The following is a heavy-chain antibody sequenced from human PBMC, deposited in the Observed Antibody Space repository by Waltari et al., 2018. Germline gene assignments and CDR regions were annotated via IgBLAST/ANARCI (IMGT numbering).Heavy chain of an antibody. J-gene: IGHJ6*02. D-gene: IGHD1-26*01. V-gene: IGHV4-39*07. Sequence: QVQLQESGPGLVKHSETLSLTCTVSGGSISSSNYYWGWIRQPPGKGLEWIGTIFYSGTTFHNPSLKSRVTISVDTSKNQFSLILTSVTAADTAVYFCARLSYAHYYGMDVWGQGTTVTVSS. CDR1: GGSISSSNYY. CDR2: IFYSGTT. CDR3: ARLSYAHYYGMDV.